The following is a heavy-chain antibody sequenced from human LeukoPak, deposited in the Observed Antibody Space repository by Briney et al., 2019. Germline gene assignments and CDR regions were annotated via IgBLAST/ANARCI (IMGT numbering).Heavy chain of an antibody. V-gene: IGHV3-23*01. D-gene: IGHD6-13*01. CDR2: ISGSGGST. J-gene: IGHJ4*02. CDR3: ARVIRAAPGKGYFDY. Sequence: GGSLRLSCATSGFILSTYALSWVRQAPGKGLEWASSISGSGGSTYHADSVKGRSTISRDSSKNTLYLQMNSLRAEDTAIYYCARVIRAAPGKGYFDYWGQGTLVTVSS. CDR1: GFILSTYA.